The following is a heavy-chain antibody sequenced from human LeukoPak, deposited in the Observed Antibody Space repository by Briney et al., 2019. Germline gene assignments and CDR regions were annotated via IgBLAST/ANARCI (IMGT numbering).Heavy chain of an antibody. D-gene: IGHD2-2*01. CDR1: GFTFDDYV. V-gene: IGHV3-9*01. CDR2: ISTNSANI. Sequence: PGGSLRLSRAASGFTFDDYVMHWVRQAPGGGLEWVSGISTNSANIGYADSVKGRFTLSRDNAKNSLYLQMNSLRTEDTALYYCARHFCTGCNYYFYGMDVWGRGTTVTVSS. J-gene: IGHJ6*02. CDR3: ARHFCTGCNYYFYGMDV.